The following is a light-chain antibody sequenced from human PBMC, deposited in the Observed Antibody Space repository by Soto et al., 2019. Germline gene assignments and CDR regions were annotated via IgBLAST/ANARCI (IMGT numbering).Light chain of an antibody. CDR3: QQYYNVSVFT. Sequence: DIQMTQSPSSLSASVGDRVTITCLASQDISNHLNWYQQKPGKAPNLLIYDASNLQTGVPSRFSGSGSGRDFTVTISSLQPEDIATYYCQQYYNVSVFTFGPGTKVDIK. V-gene: IGKV1-33*01. J-gene: IGKJ3*01. CDR2: DAS. CDR1: QDISNH.